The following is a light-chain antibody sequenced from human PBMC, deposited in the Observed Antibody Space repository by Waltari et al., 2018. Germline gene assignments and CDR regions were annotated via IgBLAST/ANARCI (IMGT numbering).Light chain of an antibody. J-gene: IGKJ2*01. CDR1: HDISDY. V-gene: IGKV1-33*01. CDR2: DAS. Sequence: DIQMTQSPSSLSASVGDPVTIPCQANHDISDYLNWYQQKPGKAPNLLISDASHLEAGVPSRFSGSGYGTDFTFTISSLQPEDFATYYCQQHDNPPFTFGQGTKLEIK. CDR3: QQHDNPPFT.